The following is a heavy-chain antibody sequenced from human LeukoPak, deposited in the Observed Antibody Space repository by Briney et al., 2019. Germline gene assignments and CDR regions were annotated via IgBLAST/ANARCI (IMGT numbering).Heavy chain of an antibody. CDR2: IYYSGST. Sequence: SETLSLTCTVSGGSISSYYWSWIRQPPGKGLEWIGYIYYSGSTNYNPSLKSRVTISVDTSKNQFSLKLSSVTAADTAVYYCARDMITIFGSVSAFDIWGQGTMVTVSS. D-gene: IGHD3-3*01. CDR3: ARDMITIFGSVSAFDI. J-gene: IGHJ3*02. V-gene: IGHV4-59*01. CDR1: GGSISSYY.